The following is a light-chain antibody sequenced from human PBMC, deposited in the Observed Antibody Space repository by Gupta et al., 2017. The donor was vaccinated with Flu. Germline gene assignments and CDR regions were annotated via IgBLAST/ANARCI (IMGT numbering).Light chain of an antibody. CDR1: QRVSNSY. CDR3: QQYGSTPCT. CDR2: GAS. V-gene: IGKV3-20*01. J-gene: IGKJ1*01. Sequence: LLTQSPGTLSLSTGERATLSCRASQRVSNSYLAWYQQKPGQAPRLLIYGASSRATGIPDRFSGSGSETDFTLTISRLEAEDVAVYYCQQYGSTPCTFGRGTKVEIK.